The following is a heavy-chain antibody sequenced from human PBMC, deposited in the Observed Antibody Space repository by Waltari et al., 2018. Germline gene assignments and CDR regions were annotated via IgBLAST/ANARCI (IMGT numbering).Heavy chain of an antibody. CDR1: GFTFRSYW. CDR3: ARTTGYSSGWYGY. CDR2: IKQDGSEK. Sequence: EVQLVESGGGLVQPGGSLRLSCAGSGFTFRSYWMSWVRKAPGKGLEWVANIKQDGSEKYYVDSVRGRFTVSRDNAKNSLYLQMNSLRVEDTAVYYCARTTGYSSGWYGYWGQGTLVTVSS. D-gene: IGHD6-19*01. J-gene: IGHJ4*02. V-gene: IGHV3-7*03.